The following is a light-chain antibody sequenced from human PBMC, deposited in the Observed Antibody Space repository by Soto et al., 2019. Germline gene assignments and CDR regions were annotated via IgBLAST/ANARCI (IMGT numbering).Light chain of an antibody. CDR3: QQDDSNPLI. CDR2: KAS. J-gene: IGKJ2*01. CDR1: QSISSW. Sequence: DIPMTQSPSTLSASVGDIVTITCRASQSISSWLAWYQQKPGKAPKLLIYKASILESGVPSRFSGSGSVTEFTLTISSLHPDDFATYHCQQDDSNPLIFGQGTKLEIK. V-gene: IGKV1-5*03.